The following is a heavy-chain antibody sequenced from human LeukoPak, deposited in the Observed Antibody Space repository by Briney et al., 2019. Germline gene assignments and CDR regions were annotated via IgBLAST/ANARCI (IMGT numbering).Heavy chain of an antibody. CDR1: GFTVNTNY. CDR3: ARDPAPSGWYDY. D-gene: IGHD6-19*01. Sequence: QPGGSLRLSCAASGFTVNTNYMSWVRQAPGKGLEWVSLINSGGSTYYADSVKGRFTISRDNAKNTLYLQMDSLRAEDTAVYYCARDPAPSGWYDYWGQGTLVTVSS. CDR2: INSGGST. J-gene: IGHJ4*02. V-gene: IGHV3-66*01.